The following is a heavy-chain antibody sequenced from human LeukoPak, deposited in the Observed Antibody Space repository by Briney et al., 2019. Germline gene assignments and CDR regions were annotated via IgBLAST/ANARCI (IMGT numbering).Heavy chain of an antibody. Sequence: GGSLRLSCAASGFTFSDRYMDWVRQAPGKGLEWVSSISDSGGSTYYADSVKGRFTISRDNSKNTLYLQMNSLRAEDTAVYYCAKETIAAAGTRWFDPWGQGTLVNVFS. CDR2: ISDSGGST. D-gene: IGHD6-13*01. V-gene: IGHV3-23*01. J-gene: IGHJ5*02. CDR3: AKETIAAAGTRWFDP. CDR1: GFTFSDRY.